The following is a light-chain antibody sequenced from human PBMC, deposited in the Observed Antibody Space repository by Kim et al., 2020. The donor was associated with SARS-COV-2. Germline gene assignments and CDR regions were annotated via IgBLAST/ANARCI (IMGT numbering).Light chain of an antibody. CDR3: QPYHTLPLT. CDR2: DVS. CDR1: QDIGNS. Sequence: DIQMTQSPSSLSASVGDRVTITCQASQDIGNSVNWYQQKPGKAPELLIYDVSNLEKGVPARFGGSGWGTDFTLTISSLQPKDYETYYCQPYHTLPLTFGGGTKVYIK. J-gene: IGKJ4*01. V-gene: IGKV1-33*01.